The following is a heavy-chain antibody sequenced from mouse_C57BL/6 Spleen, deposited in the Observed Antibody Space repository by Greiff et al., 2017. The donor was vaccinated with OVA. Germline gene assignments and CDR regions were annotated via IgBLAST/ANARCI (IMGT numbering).Heavy chain of an antibody. V-gene: IGHV1-82*01. J-gene: IGHJ2*01. CDR3: ARSSSYPFDY. CDR1: GYAFSSSW. CDR2: IYPGDGDT. D-gene: IGHD1-1*01. Sequence: QVQLQQSGPELVKPGASVKISCKASGYAFSSSWMNWVKQRPGKGLEWIGRIYPGDGDTNYNGKFKGKATLTADKSSSTAYMQLSSPTSEDSAVYFCARSSSYPFDYWGQGTTLTVSS.